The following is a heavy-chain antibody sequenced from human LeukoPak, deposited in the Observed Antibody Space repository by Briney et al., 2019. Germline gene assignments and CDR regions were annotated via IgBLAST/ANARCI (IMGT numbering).Heavy chain of an antibody. CDR2: IYSGGST. CDR3: AYSSSWRKFDY. D-gene: IGHD6-13*01. V-gene: IGHV3-66*01. Sequence: GGSLRLSCAASGFTVSSNYMSWVRQAPGKGLEWVSVIYSGGSTYYADSVKGRFTISRDNSKNTLYLQMNSLRAEDTAVYYCAYSSSWRKFDYWGQGTLVTVTS. CDR1: GFTVSSNY. J-gene: IGHJ4*02.